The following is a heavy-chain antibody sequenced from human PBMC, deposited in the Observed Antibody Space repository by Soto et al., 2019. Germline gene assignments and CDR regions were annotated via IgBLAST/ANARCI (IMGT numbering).Heavy chain of an antibody. CDR1: GGTFSSYT. CDR3: ARDLRGIAAAGTEGYYYYMDV. V-gene: IGHV1-69*04. J-gene: IGHJ6*03. D-gene: IGHD6-13*01. Sequence: GASVKVCGKASGGTFSSYTISWVRQAPGQGLEWMGRIIPILGIANYAQKFQGRVTITADKSTSTAYMELSSLRSEDTAVYYCARDLRGIAAAGTEGYYYYMDVWGKGTTVTVSS. CDR2: IIPILGIA.